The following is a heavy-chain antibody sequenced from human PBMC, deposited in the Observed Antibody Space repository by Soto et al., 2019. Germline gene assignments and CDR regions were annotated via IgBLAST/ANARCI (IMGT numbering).Heavy chain of an antibody. V-gene: IGHV3-7*01. CDR3: ARARRCDY. CDR1: GFTFSTYW. Sequence: GGSLRLSCVASGFTFSTYWMGWVRQAPGKGLEWVANIKEDGSDKYYVYSVMGRFTISRDNAKNSLYLQMNSLRAEDTAVYYCARARRCDYWGQGTLVTVSS. J-gene: IGHJ4*02. CDR2: IKEDGSDK.